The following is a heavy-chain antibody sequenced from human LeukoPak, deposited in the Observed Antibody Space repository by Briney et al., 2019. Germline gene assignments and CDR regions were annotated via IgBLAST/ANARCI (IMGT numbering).Heavy chain of an antibody. V-gene: IGHV1-69*05. CDR3: ARGVLVGATIGPWFDP. D-gene: IGHD1-26*01. Sequence: ASVKVSCKASGGTFSSYAISWVRQAPGQGLEWMGGIIPIFGTANYAQKFQGRVTITTDESTSTAYMELSSLRSEDTAVYYCARGVLVGATIGPWFDPWGQGTLVTVSS. CDR2: IIPIFGTA. J-gene: IGHJ5*02. CDR1: GGTFSSYA.